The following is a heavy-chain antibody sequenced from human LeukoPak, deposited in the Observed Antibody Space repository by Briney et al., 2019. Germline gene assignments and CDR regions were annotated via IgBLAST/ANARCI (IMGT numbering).Heavy chain of an antibody. J-gene: IGHJ5*02. Sequence: SETLSLTCTVSGGSISSSSYYWGWIRQPPGKGLEWIGSIYYSGSTYYNPSLKSRVTISVDTSKNQFSLKLSSVTAADTAVYYCARGHRYCSSTSCYSEDTMMGVRGNWFDPWGQGTLVTVSS. V-gene: IGHV4-39*07. CDR3: ARGHRYCSSTSCYSEDTMMGVRGNWFDP. CDR2: IYYSGST. CDR1: GGSISSSSYY. D-gene: IGHD2-2*01.